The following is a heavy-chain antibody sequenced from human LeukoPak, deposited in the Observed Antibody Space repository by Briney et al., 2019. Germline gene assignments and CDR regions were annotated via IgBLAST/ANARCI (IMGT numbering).Heavy chain of an antibody. CDR2: ISGSGGST. CDR3: AKAGERWLQWEYYFGY. Sequence: GGSLRLSCAASGFTFSSYAMSWVRQAPGKGLEWVSAISGSGGSTYYADSVKGRFTISRDNSKNTLYLQMNSLRAEDTAVYYCAKAGERWLQWEYYFGYWGQGTLVTVSS. D-gene: IGHD5-24*01. V-gene: IGHV3-23*01. J-gene: IGHJ4*02. CDR1: GFTFSSYA.